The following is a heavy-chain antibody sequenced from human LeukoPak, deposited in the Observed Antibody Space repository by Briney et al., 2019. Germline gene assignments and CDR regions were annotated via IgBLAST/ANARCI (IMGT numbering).Heavy chain of an antibody. D-gene: IGHD3-10*01. CDR1: GFTVSTNY. CDR3: ARETYYGSGSSHYYYYMDV. J-gene: IGHJ6*03. CDR2: ISSSSSYI. V-gene: IGHV3-21*01. Sequence: PGGSLRLSCAASGFTVSTNYMNWVRQAPGKGLEWVSSISSSSSYIYYADSVKGRFTISRDNAKNSLYLQMNSLRAEDTAVYYCARETYYGSGSSHYYYYMDVWGKGTTVTVSS.